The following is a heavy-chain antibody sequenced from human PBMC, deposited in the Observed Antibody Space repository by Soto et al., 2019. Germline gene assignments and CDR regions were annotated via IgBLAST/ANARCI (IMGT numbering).Heavy chain of an antibody. CDR1: GFTFSSYA. D-gene: IGHD5-12*01. V-gene: IGHV3-30-3*01. CDR3: ARAGRSGYDYGWFDP. Sequence: QVQLVESGGGVVQPGRSLRLSCAASGFTFSSYAMHWVRQAPGKGLEWVAVISYDGSNKYYADSVKGRFTISRDNSKNTLYLQMNSLRAEDTAVYYCARAGRSGYDYGWFDPWGQGTLVTVSS. J-gene: IGHJ5*02. CDR2: ISYDGSNK.